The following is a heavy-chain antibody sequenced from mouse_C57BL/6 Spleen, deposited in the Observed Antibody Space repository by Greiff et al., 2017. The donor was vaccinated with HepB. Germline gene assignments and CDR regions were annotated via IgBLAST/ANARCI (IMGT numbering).Heavy chain of an antibody. D-gene: IGHD1-1*01. CDR3: ASLNYYGSSRYFDV. V-gene: IGHV5-6*02. J-gene: IGHJ1*03. CDR2: ISSGGSYT. Sequence: DVMLVESGGDLVKPGGSLKLSCAASGFTFSSYGMSWVRQTPDKRLEWVATISSGGSYTYYPDSVKGRFTISRDNAKNTLYLQMSSLKSEDTAMYYSASLNYYGSSRYFDVWGTGTTVTVSS. CDR1: GFTFSSYG.